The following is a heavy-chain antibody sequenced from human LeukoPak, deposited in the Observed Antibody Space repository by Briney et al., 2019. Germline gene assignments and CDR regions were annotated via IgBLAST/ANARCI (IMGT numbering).Heavy chain of an antibody. CDR3: ASSRYDILTGHYNFDY. CDR1: GFSLGTRGVG. D-gene: IGHD3-9*01. Sequence: SGPTLLQPPPTLTLTCTFSGFSLGTRGVGVGWIRQPPGKAPEWLSLIYWNNDNRYSPSLKSRLTLTKDTSKNQVVLTMTNMDPVGTATYYCASSRYDILTGHYNFDYWGQGTLVTVSS. V-gene: IGHV2-5*01. CDR2: IYWNNDN. J-gene: IGHJ4*02.